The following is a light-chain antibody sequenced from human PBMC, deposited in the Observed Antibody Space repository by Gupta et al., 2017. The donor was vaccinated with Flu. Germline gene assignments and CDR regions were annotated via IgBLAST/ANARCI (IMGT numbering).Light chain of an antibody. Sequence: ILLTQPPDTLSLSPGDRPTLSCRASQSVMSGYPAYHLQNPGQTPRLLIYGATATAAGLPERISGSAWAADFSLTISMLDPEDFAVYCCQQDCDPPITFGQGTKVDIK. CDR1: QSVMSGY. CDR3: QQDCDPPIT. J-gene: IGKJ1*01. V-gene: IGKV3-20*01. CDR2: GAT.